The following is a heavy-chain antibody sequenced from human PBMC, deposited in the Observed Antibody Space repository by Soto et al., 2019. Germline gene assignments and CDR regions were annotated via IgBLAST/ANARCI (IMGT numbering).Heavy chain of an antibody. Sequence: SETLSLTCSVSGDSMRGYHFYWGWIRQAPGKGLEWIGSAYFSGGNTYYSPSLKSRVSISVDTSKNEFSLRLTSLTAADTAVYFCAYGSSSAWIDYWGHGTLVTVSS. J-gene: IGHJ4*01. V-gene: IGHV4-39*01. CDR2: AYFSGGNT. CDR1: GDSMRGYHFY. CDR3: AYGSSSAWIDY. D-gene: IGHD6-25*01.